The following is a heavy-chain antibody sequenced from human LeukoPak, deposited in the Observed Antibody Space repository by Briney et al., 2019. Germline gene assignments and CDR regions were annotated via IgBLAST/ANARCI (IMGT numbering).Heavy chain of an antibody. V-gene: IGHV3-23*01. CDR2: ISGSGGST. Sequence: PGGSLRLSCAASGFTFSSYAMSWVRQAPGKGLERVSAISGSGGSTYYADSVKGRFTISRDNSKNTLYLQMNSLRAEDTAVYYCAKVRGYYDSSGYYHSTYIDLWGRGTLVTVSS. CDR3: AKVRGYYDSSGYYHSTYIDL. D-gene: IGHD3-22*01. J-gene: IGHJ2*01. CDR1: GFTFSSYA.